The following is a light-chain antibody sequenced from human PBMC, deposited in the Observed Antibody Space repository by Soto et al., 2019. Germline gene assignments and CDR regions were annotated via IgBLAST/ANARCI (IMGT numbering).Light chain of an antibody. CDR1: QSVTSNF. CDR2: GAS. V-gene: IGKV3-20*01. J-gene: IGKJ2*01. Sequence: EIVLTQSPGTLSLSPGERATLSCRASQSVTSNFLAWYPRKPGQAPRLLIHGASGRATGIPDRFSGSGSGTDFTLTISRLEPEDVAVYYCQQYVTLPYTFGQGTKLEIK. CDR3: QQYVTLPYT.